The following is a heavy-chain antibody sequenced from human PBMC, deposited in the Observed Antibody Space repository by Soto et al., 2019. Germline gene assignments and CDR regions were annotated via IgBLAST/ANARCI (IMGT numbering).Heavy chain of an antibody. CDR3: ARLELSDYYFDY. CDR1: GGSISSSSYY. Sequence: SETLSLTCTVSGGSISSSSYYWGWIRQPPGKGLEWIGSIYYSGSTYYNPSLKSRVTISVDTSKNQFSLKLSSVTAADTAVYYCARLELSDYYFDYWGQGTLVTVSS. CDR2: IYYSGST. J-gene: IGHJ4*02. D-gene: IGHD1-7*01. V-gene: IGHV4-39*01.